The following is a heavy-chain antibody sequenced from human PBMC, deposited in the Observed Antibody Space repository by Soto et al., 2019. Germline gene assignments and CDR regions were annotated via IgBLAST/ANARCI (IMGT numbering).Heavy chain of an antibody. V-gene: IGHV3-15*07. CDR1: GFTFSNAW. Sequence: EVQLVESGGGLVKPGGSLRLSCAASGFTFSNAWMNWVRQAPGKGLEWVGRIKSKTDGWTTDYAAPVNGRFTISRDDSKNTLYLQMNSLKTEDTAVYYCTLLTLPEGYWGQGTLVTVSS. CDR3: TLLTLPEGY. D-gene: IGHD2-2*01. J-gene: IGHJ4*02. CDR2: IKSKTDGWTT.